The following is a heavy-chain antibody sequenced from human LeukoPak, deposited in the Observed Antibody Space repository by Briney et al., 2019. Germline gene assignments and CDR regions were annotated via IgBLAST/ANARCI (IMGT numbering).Heavy chain of an antibody. CDR2: ISKGGTYI. V-gene: IGHV3-21*01. CDR3: AREEDSTTIRSSYGMDV. CDR1: GFTFSPYT. Sequence: GGSLRLSCAGSGFTFSPYTMNWVRQAPGKGLEWLSCISKGGTYIYYADSVRGRFTISRDNAKNSLYLQMNSLRAEDTAVYYCAREEDSTTIRSSYGMDVWGQGTTVTVSS. J-gene: IGHJ6*02. D-gene: IGHD2/OR15-2a*01.